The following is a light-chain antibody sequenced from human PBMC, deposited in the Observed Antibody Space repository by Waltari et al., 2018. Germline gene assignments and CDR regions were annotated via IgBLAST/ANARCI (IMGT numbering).Light chain of an antibody. CDR1: SSDVGGYNF. J-gene: IGLJ1*01. V-gene: IGLV2-8*01. CDR2: AVI. CDR3: SSYAGSNSV. Sequence: QSALTQPPSASGSPGQSVTISCTGTSSDVGGYNFVSWYQQPPGQAPQRMMYAVIKRPSGVPDRFTGSKTGNTASLTVSGHQAEDAADYYCSSYAGSNSVFGTGTKVTVL.